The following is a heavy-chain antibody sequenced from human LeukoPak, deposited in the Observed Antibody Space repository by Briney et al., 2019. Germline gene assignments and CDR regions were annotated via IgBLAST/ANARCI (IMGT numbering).Heavy chain of an antibody. CDR1: GFTFSTYW. D-gene: IGHD1-14*01. CDR3: ATAGTPRSSLDY. Sequence: PGGSLRLSCAASGFTFSTYWIHWVRQAPGRGLVWVSRISPDGSDTTYADFVKGRFTISRDNAKNTLYLQMNSLRAEDTAVYYCATAGTPRSSLDYWGQGTLVTVSS. CDR2: ISPDGSDT. V-gene: IGHV3-74*01. J-gene: IGHJ4*02.